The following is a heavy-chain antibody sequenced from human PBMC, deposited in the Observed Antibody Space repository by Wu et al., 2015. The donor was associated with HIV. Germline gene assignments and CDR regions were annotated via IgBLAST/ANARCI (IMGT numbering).Heavy chain of an antibody. CDR3: VRDQQWPPEYYHYYGMDV. J-gene: IGHJ6*02. D-gene: IGHD6-19*01. CDR2: INPNSGGT. CDR1: GYTFTGYY. Sequence: QVQLVQSGVEVKKPGASMKVSCKASGYTFTGYYLHWVRQAPGQGLEWMGWINPNSGGTNYAQNFQDRVTMTTDTSTSTAYMELRSLKSDDTAVYYCVRDQQWPPEYYHYYGMDVWGQGTTITVSS. V-gene: IGHV1-2*02.